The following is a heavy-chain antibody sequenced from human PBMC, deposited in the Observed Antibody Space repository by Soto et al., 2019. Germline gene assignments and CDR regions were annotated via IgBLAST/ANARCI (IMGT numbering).Heavy chain of an antibody. D-gene: IGHD3-3*01. CDR3: ARSKKTIFTPSDP. J-gene: IGHJ5*02. V-gene: IGHV3-30-3*01. CDR1: GFTFSSYA. CDR2: ISYDGSNK. Sequence: PGGSLRLSCAASGFTFSSYAMHWVRQAPGKGLEWVAVISYDGSNKYYADSVKGRFTISRDNSKNTLYLQMNSLRAEDTAVYYCARSKKTIFTPSDPWGQGTLVTVS.